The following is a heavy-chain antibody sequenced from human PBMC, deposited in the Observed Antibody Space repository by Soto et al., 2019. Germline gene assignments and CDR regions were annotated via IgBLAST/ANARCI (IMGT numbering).Heavy chain of an antibody. CDR1: GGSISSYY. D-gene: IGHD4-17*01. CDR3: ARLHGDYGYFDY. Sequence: SETLSLTCTVSGGSISSYYWSWIRQPPGKGLEWIGYIYYSGSTNYNPSLKSRVTISVDTSKNQFSLKLSSVTAADTAVYYCARLHGDYGYFDYWGQGTLVTVSS. J-gene: IGHJ4*02. CDR2: IYYSGST. V-gene: IGHV4-59*01.